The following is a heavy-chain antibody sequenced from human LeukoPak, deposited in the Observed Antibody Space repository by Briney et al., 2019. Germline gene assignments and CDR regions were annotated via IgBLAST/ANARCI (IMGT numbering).Heavy chain of an antibody. CDR3: TRIFHSASWFFDL. Sequence: GGSLRLSCGTSGAILSPYWMSWVRQAPGKGLEWVANIKQDGSEKNYVDSVKGRFTISRDNANNLVFLQMNNLRVEDTALYFCTRIFHSASWFFDLWGRGTLVTVSS. V-gene: IGHV3-7*01. CDR2: IKQDGSEK. J-gene: IGHJ2*01. D-gene: IGHD4/OR15-4a*01. CDR1: GAILSPYW.